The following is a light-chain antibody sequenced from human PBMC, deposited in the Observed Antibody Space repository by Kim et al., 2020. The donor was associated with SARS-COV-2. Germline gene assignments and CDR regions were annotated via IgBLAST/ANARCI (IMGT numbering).Light chain of an antibody. CDR2: GKN. V-gene: IGLV3-19*01. Sequence: SSELTQDPAVSVALGQTVRITCQGDSLRSYYASWYQQKPGQAPVIVIYGKNNRPSGIPDRFSGSRSGNTASFTITGAQAEDEADYYCNSRDSSGNRWVFG. CDR1: SLRSYY. CDR3: NSRDSSGNRWV. J-gene: IGLJ3*02.